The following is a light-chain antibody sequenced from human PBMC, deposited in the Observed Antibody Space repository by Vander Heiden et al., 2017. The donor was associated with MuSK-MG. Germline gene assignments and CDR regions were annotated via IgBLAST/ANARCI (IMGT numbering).Light chain of an antibody. CDR3: QHRNNLPGT. Sequence: SSQNTSIGDRVPLTCRPSQSISRWLAWYQQKPGKAPKLLIYKASSLESGVPSRFSGSESEAELRLTLGRGQPTGSLPIYCQHRNNLPGTFGQGTKVEIK. CDR1: QSISRW. CDR2: KAS. J-gene: IGKJ1*01. V-gene: IGKV1-5*03.